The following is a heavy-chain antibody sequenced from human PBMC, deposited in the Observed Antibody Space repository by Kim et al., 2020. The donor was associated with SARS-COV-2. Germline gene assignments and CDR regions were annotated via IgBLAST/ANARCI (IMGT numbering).Heavy chain of an antibody. CDR3: AREGHSSGRAGTFDY. V-gene: IGHV3-30*01. Sequence: DTVKGRVTVSRDNSQNTLCLQIDRLRAEDTAVYYCAREGHSSGRAGTFDYWGQGTLVTVSS. D-gene: IGHD6-19*01. J-gene: IGHJ4*02.